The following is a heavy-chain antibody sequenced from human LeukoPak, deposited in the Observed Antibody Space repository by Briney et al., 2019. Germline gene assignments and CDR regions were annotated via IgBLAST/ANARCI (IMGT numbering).Heavy chain of an antibody. V-gene: IGHV3-7*04. CDR2: IKEDGNEK. D-gene: IGHD2-21*02. Sequence: PGGSLRLSCEASGFTFSSLSMTWVRQAPRKGLEWVATIKEDGNEKHYVDSVKGRFTISGDNTKNSLYLQMNSLRVEDTAVYYCAGGVTAGYWGQGTLVTVSS. CDR1: GFTFSSLS. CDR3: AGGVTAGY. J-gene: IGHJ4*02.